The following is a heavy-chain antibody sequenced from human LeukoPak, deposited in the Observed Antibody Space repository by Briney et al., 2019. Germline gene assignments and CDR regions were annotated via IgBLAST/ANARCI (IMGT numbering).Heavy chain of an antibody. CDR1: DVSIRSYY. CDR2: IYYSGST. Sequence: SETLSLTCSVSDVSIRSYYWSWIRQPPGKGLEWIGYIYYSGSTNYNPSLKSRVTVSVDTSKNQFSLKLSSVTAADTAVYYCARAPYDFWSGYPIGWYYYYMDVWGKGTTVTVSS. J-gene: IGHJ6*03. CDR3: ARAPYDFWSGYPIGWYYYYMDV. V-gene: IGHV4-59*01. D-gene: IGHD3-3*01.